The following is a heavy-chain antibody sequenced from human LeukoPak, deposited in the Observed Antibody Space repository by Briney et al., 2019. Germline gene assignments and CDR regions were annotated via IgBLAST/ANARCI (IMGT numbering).Heavy chain of an antibody. Sequence: SETLSLTCTVSGGSISSYYWSWIRQPPGKGLEWIGYIYYSGSTNYNPSLKSRVTISVDTSKNQFSLKLSSVTAADTAVYYCASFSYLAAAGAIDIWGQGTMVTVSS. D-gene: IGHD6-13*01. V-gene: IGHV4-59*01. J-gene: IGHJ3*02. CDR1: GGSISSYY. CDR3: ASFSYLAAAGAIDI. CDR2: IYYSGST.